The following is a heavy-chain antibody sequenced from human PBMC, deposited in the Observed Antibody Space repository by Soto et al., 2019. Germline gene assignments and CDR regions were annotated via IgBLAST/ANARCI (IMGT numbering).Heavy chain of an antibody. V-gene: IGHV3-23*01. CDR2: IGVGGGGT. J-gene: IGHJ4*02. D-gene: IGHD3-22*01. CDR1: GFTFSIYA. Sequence: PGGALRRACAASGFTFSIYAMIRFLQAPGEGLEWVSTIGVGGGGTSYADFVRGRFTISRDNSKNTLYLQMNSLRAEDTAVYYCAKDAPGSGWLSDFWCLGPLVTVSS. CDR3: AKDAPGSGWLSDF.